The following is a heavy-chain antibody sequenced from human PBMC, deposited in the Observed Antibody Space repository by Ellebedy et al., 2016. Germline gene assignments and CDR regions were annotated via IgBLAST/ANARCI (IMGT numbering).Heavy chain of an antibody. CDR3: ARHGPVAATGFDP. CDR2: IYYSGST. J-gene: IGHJ5*02. V-gene: IGHV4-30-4*01. Sequence: SETLSLTCTVSGGSISSGDYYWSWIRQPPGKGLEWIGYIYYSGSTYYNPSLKSRVTISVDTSKNQFSLKLSSVTAADTAVYYCARHGPVAATGFDPWGQGTLVTVSS. CDR1: GGSISSGDYY. D-gene: IGHD6-19*01.